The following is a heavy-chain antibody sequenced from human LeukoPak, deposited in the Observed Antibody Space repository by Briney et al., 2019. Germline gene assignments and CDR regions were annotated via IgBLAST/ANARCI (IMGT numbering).Heavy chain of an antibody. CDR2: ISAYNGNT. V-gene: IGHV1-18*01. J-gene: IGHJ5*02. D-gene: IGHD6-19*01. CDR1: GYTFTSYD. CDR3: ARVKGIAVARPILNWFDP. Sequence: ASVKVSCKASGYTFTSYDISWVRQAPGQGLEWMGWISAYNGNTNYAQKLQGRVTMTTDTSTSTAYMQLRSLRSDDTAVYYCARVKGIAVARPILNWFDPWGREPWSPSPQ.